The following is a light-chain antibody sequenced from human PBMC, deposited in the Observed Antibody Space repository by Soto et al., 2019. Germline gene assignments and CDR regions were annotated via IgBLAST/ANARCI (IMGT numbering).Light chain of an antibody. CDR2: LGS. CDR1: QSLLHSNGYNY. J-gene: IGKJ1*01. Sequence: DIVMTQSPLSLPVTPGEPASISCRSSQSLLHSNGYNYLDWYLQKPGQSPQLLIYLGSNRASGVPDRFSGSGSGTDFTLKISRVEADDVVVYYCMQALQTLWTFGQGTQVGIK. V-gene: IGKV2-28*01. CDR3: MQALQTLWT.